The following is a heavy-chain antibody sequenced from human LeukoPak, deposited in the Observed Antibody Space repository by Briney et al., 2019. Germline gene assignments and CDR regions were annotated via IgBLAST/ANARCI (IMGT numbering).Heavy chain of an antibody. J-gene: IGHJ6*03. V-gene: IGHV4-4*07. D-gene: IGHD3-10*01. CDR2: IYTSGST. Sequence: SETLSLTCTVSGGSISSYYWSWIRQPAGKGLEWIGRIYTSGSTNYNPSLKSRVTMSVDTSKNQFSLKLSSVTAADTAVYYCARHTPYGSGYYYYMDVWGKGTTVTVSS. CDR3: ARHTPYGSGYYYYMDV. CDR1: GGSISSYY.